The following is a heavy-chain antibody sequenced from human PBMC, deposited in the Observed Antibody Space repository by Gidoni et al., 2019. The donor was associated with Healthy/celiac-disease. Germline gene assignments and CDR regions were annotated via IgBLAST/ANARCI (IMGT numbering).Heavy chain of an antibody. Sequence: QVQLVQSGAAVKKPAASVKVSCRASGYPFTGYYMHCVRQAPGQGLEWMGWINPNSGGTNYAQKFQGRVTMTRDTSISTAYMELSRLRSDDTAVYYCARDSWDIVVVPAASYGYGMDVWGQGTTVTVSS. J-gene: IGHJ6*02. CDR1: GYPFTGYY. V-gene: IGHV1-2*02. D-gene: IGHD2-2*01. CDR2: INPNSGGT. CDR3: ARDSWDIVVVPAASYGYGMDV.